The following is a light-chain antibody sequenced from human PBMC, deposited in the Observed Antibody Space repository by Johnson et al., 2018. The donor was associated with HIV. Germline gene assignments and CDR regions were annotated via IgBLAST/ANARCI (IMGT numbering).Light chain of an antibody. CDR3: GTWDSSLSAHYV. CDR1: SSNIGNNY. Sequence: QPVLTQPPSVSAAPGQKVTIYCSGSSSNIGNNYVSWYQQLPGTAPKLLIYENNKRPSGIPDRFSGSKSGTSATLGITGLQTGDEADYYCGTWDSSLSAHYVFGTGTKVTVL. V-gene: IGLV1-51*02. CDR2: ENN. J-gene: IGLJ1*01.